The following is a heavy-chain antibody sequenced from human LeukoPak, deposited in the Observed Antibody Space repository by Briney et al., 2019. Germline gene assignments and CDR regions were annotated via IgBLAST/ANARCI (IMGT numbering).Heavy chain of an antibody. J-gene: IGHJ4*02. V-gene: IGHV3-21*01. D-gene: IGHD3-9*01. CDR2: ISSSSSYI. Sequence: GGSLRLSCAASGFTFTTYWMSWVRQAPGKGLEWVSSISSSSSYIYYADSVKGRFTISRDNAKNSLYLQMNSLRAEDTAVYYCAREAYDILTGYYLDYWGQGTLVTVSS. CDR3: AREAYDILTGYYLDY. CDR1: GFTFTTYW.